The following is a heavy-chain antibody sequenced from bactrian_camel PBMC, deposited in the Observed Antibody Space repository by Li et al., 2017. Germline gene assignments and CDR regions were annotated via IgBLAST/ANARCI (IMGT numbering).Heavy chain of an antibody. Sequence: HVQLVESGGGSVQAGGSLRLSCSASDRANRYCMGWFRQTPGKEREGVAAIYRKGATVYEDSVKGRFTISKDNAKNTLYLQMNSLKAEDSAMYYCAAGWGCTERAGINYWGQGTQVTVS. CDR3: AAGWGCTERAGINY. CDR1: DRANRYC. D-gene: IGHD6*01. V-gene: IGHV3S57*01. CDR2: IYRKGAT. J-gene: IGHJ4*01.